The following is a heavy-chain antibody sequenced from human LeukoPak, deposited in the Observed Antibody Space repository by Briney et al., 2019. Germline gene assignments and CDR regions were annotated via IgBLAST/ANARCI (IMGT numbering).Heavy chain of an antibody. Sequence: PSETLSLTCTVSGGSISSYYWSWIRQPPGKGLEWIGYFYYSGSTNYNPSLKSRVTISVDTSKNQFSLKLSSVTAADTAVYYCARDLSIAAAEDYYYYGMDVWGKGTTVTVSS. J-gene: IGHJ6*04. CDR3: ARDLSIAAAEDYYYYGMDV. CDR1: GGSISSYY. D-gene: IGHD6-13*01. V-gene: IGHV4-59*01. CDR2: FYYSGST.